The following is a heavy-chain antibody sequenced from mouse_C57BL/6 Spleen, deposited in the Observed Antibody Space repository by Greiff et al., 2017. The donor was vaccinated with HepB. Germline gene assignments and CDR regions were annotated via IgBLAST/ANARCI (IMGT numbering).Heavy chain of an antibody. Sequence: QVHVKQSGAELVKPGASVKLSCKASGYTFTEYTIHWVKQRSGQGLEWIGWFYPGSGSIKYNEKFKDKATLTADKSSSTVYMELSRLTSEDSAVYFCARHEEARRSGYGAMDYWGQGTSVTVSS. CDR3: ARHEEARRSGYGAMDY. J-gene: IGHJ4*01. CDR1: GYTFTEYT. CDR2: FYPGSGSI. V-gene: IGHV1-62-2*01. D-gene: IGHD3-2*02.